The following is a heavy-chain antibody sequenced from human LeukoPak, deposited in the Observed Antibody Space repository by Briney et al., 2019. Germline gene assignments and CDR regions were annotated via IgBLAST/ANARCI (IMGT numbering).Heavy chain of an antibody. CDR2: INPNSGGT. CDR3: ATPIFGVVPDY. D-gene: IGHD3-3*01. V-gene: IGHV1-2*02. CDR1: GYTFIGYY. Sequence: ASVKVSFKASGYTFIGYYMHWVRQAPGQGLEWMGWINPNSGGTNYAQKFQGRVTMTRDTSISTAYMELSRLRSDDTAVYYCATPIFGVVPDYWGQGTLVTVSS. J-gene: IGHJ4*02.